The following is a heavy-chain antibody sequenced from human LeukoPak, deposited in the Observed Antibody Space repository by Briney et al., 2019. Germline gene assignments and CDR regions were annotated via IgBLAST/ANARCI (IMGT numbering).Heavy chain of an antibody. Sequence: ASVKVSCKASGYTFTSYAISWVRQAPGQGLEWMGWISGYNGKTNYAQKLQDRVTITADESTSTAYMELSSLRSEDTAVYYCAREARDGYNYRHWGQGTLVTVSS. CDR3: AREARDGYNYRH. D-gene: IGHD5-24*01. CDR2: ISGYNGKT. CDR1: GYTFTSYA. J-gene: IGHJ4*02. V-gene: IGHV1-18*01.